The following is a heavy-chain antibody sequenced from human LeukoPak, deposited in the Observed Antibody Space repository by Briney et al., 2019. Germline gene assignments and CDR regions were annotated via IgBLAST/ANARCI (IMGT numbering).Heavy chain of an antibody. J-gene: IGHJ4*02. CDR3: ARGVEMATIIDY. V-gene: IGHV4-30-2*01. D-gene: IGHD5-24*01. Sequence: SETLSLTCAVSGGSISSGVYSWGWIRQPPGKGLEWSVYTYHSGSTYYNPSLKSRVTISVDRSKNQFSLKLSSVTAADTAVYYCARGVEMATIIDYWGQGTLVTVSS. CDR1: GGSISSGVYS. CDR2: TYHSGST.